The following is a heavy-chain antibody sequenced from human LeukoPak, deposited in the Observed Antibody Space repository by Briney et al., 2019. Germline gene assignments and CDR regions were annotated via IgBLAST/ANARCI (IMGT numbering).Heavy chain of an antibody. D-gene: IGHD6-19*01. CDR2: ISWNSGSI. Sequence: GGSLRLSCAASGFTFSSSAMSWVRQAPGKGLEWVSGISWNSGSIGYADSVKGRFTISRDNAKNSLYLQMNSLRAEDAALYYCAKDADIAVAGNFDYWGQGTLVTVSS. J-gene: IGHJ4*02. CDR1: GFTFSSSA. CDR3: AKDADIAVAGNFDY. V-gene: IGHV3-9*01.